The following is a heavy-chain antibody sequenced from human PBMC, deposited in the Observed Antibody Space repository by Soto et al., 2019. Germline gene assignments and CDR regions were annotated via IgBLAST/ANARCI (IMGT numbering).Heavy chain of an antibody. CDR3: ARGVRFLEWFPDVNWFDP. Sequence: SETLSLTCSVSGGSVSDKTYYWSWIRQPPGKRLEWIGYVYYSGTTNYNPSLKSRVTISVDTSKNQFSLKLSSVTAADTAVYYCARGVRFLEWFPDVNWFDPWGQGTLVTVSS. J-gene: IGHJ5*02. CDR2: VYYSGTT. CDR1: GGSVSDKTYY. V-gene: IGHV4-61*01. D-gene: IGHD3-3*01.